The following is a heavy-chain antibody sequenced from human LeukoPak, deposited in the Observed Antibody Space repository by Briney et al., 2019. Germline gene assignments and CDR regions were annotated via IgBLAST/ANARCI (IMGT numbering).Heavy chain of an antibody. D-gene: IGHD5-12*01. Sequence: SVKVSCKASGRTFSSYAVIWVPQSPGQGLEWMGGIIPIFGTANYAQKFQGRVTITADESTSTAYMELSSLRSDDTAVYYCARESCSGYDSRLTYSETDYYYYMDVWGKGTTVTIS. J-gene: IGHJ6*03. CDR1: GRTFSSYA. V-gene: IGHV1-69*13. CDR2: IIPIFGTA. CDR3: ARESCSGYDSRLTYSETDYYYYMDV.